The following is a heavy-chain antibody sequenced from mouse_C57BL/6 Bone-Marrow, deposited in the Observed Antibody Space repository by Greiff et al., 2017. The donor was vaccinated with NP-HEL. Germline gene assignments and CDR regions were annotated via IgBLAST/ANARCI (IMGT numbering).Heavy chain of an antibody. Sequence: EVKLMESGGGLVQPGGSLSLSCAASGFTFTDYYMSWVRQPPGKALEWLVFIRNKANGYTTEYSASVQGRFTISRDNSQSILYLQMNTLRAEDSATYYCARSIYYDYANDPFYAMDYGGQGTAVTVSS. CDR2: IRNKANGYTT. D-gene: IGHD2-4*01. CDR3: ARSIYYDYANDPFYAMDY. CDR1: GFTFTDYY. V-gene: IGHV7-3*01. J-gene: IGHJ4*01.